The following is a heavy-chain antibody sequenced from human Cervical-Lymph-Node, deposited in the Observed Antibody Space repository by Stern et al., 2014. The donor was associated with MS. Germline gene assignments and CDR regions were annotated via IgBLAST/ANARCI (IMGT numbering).Heavy chain of an antibody. CDR3: ASAYRAS. J-gene: IGHJ4*02. D-gene: IGHD1-1*01. Sequence: EVQLVESGGGIVQPGGSLMISCVASGFNFRTHSMHWVRQGPGKGLEWVSRITGTGTVSNHADSVRGRFTISRNNANNTMSLQLDNLRVEDTAIYYCASAYRASWGQGTLVTVSS. CDR2: ITGTGTVS. V-gene: IGHV3-74*02. CDR1: GFNFRTHS.